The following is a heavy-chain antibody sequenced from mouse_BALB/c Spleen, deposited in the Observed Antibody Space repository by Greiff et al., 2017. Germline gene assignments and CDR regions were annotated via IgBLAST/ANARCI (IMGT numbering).Heavy chain of an antibody. CDR1: GFSLTSYG. V-gene: IGHV2-9*02. CDR3: AREGDYYGSSHYFDY. J-gene: IGHJ2*01. D-gene: IGHD1-1*01. CDR2: IWAGGST. Sequence: QVQLQQSGPGLVAPSQSLSITCTVSGFSLTSYGVHWVRQPPGKGLEWLGVIWAGGSTNYNSALMSRLSISKDNSKSQVFLKMNSLQTDDTAMYYCAREGDYYGSSHYFDYWGQGTTLTVSS.